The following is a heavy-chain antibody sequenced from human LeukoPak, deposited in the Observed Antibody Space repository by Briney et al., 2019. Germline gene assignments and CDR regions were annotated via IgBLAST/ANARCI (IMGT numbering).Heavy chain of an antibody. CDR1: GDSASSNSAA. Sequence: SQTLSLTCAISGDSASSNSAAWNWIRQSPSRGLEWLGRTYYRSRWYSDYAVSVESRITINPDTSKNQFTLQLNSVTPGDTAVYYCARGVISIDYWGQGTLVTVSS. CDR2: TYYRSRWYS. V-gene: IGHV6-1*01. D-gene: IGHD2-21*01. J-gene: IGHJ4*02. CDR3: ARGVISIDY.